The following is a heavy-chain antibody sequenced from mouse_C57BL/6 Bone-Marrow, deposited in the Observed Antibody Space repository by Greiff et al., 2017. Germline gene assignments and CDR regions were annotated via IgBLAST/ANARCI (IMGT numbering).Heavy chain of an antibody. CDR3: ARAGLSGAMDY. J-gene: IGHJ4*01. Sequence: EVQVVESGGDLVKPGGSLKLSCAASGFTFSSYGMSWVRQTPDKRLEWVATISSGGSYTYYPDSVKGRFTISRDNAKNTLYLQMSSLKSEDTAMYYCARAGLSGAMDYWGQGTSVTVSS. V-gene: IGHV5-6*01. CDR2: ISSGGSYT. CDR1: GFTFSSYG. D-gene: IGHD3-1*01.